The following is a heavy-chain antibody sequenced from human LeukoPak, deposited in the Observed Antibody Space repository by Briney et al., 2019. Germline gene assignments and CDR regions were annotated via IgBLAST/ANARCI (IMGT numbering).Heavy chain of an antibody. CDR2: ISSSTSYT. Sequence: PGGSLRLSCAASGFTFSSYSMNWVRQAPGKGLEWVSSISSSTSYTYYADSVKGRFTISRDNAKNSLYLQMNSLRAEDTAVYYCARETYTSGWSTGDYWGQGTLVTVSS. CDR3: ARETYTSGWSTGDY. CDR1: GFTFSSYS. D-gene: IGHD6-19*01. J-gene: IGHJ4*02. V-gene: IGHV3-21*01.